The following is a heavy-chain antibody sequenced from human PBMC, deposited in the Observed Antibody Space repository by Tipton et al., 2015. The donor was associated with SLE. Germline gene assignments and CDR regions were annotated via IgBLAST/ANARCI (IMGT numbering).Heavy chain of an antibody. CDR1: GGSISSSSYY. V-gene: IGHV4-39*07. Sequence: TLSLTCTVSGGSISSSSYYWGWIRQPPGKGLEWIGSIYYSGSTYYNPSLKSRVTISVDTSKNQFSLKPSSVTAADTAVYYCARDYYTYSSGYGAFDIWGQGTMVTVSS. J-gene: IGHJ3*02. D-gene: IGHD6-19*01. CDR2: IYYSGST. CDR3: ARDYYTYSSGYGAFDI.